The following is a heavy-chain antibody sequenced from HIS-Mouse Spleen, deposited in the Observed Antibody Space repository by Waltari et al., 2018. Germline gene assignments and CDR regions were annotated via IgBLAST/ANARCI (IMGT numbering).Heavy chain of an antibody. CDR1: GFTVSNAW. Sequence: EVQLVESGGGLVKPGGSLRLSCAASGFTVSNAWISWVRPAPGKGLAWVGRIKSKTDGGTTDYAAPVKGRFTISRDDSKNTLYLQMNSLKTEDTAVYYCSSYSGSVGGYYYYYYGMDVWGQGTTVTVSS. J-gene: IGHJ6*02. D-gene: IGHD1-26*01. CDR2: IKSKTDGGTT. V-gene: IGHV3-15*01. CDR3: SSYSGSVGGYYYYYYGMDV.